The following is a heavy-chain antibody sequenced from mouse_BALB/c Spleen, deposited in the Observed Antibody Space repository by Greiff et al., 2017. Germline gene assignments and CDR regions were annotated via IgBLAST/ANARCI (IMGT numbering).Heavy chain of an antibody. Sequence: VQVVESGPGLVAPSQSLSITCTVSGFSLTGYGVNWVRQPPGKGLEWLGMIWGDGSTDYNSALKSRLSISKDNSKSQVFLKMNSLQTDDTARYYCASNYGSSYGWFAYWGQGTLVTVSA. J-gene: IGHJ3*01. CDR2: IWGDGST. D-gene: IGHD1-1*01. V-gene: IGHV2-6-7*01. CDR3: ASNYGSSYGWFAY. CDR1: GFSLTGYG.